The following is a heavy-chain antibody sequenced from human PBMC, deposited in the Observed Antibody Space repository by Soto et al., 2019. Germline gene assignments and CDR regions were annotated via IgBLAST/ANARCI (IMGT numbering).Heavy chain of an antibody. CDR1: GVSISSGGYY. CDR3: ARAAGSGSSLISFCDY. Sequence: SETLSLTCTVSGVSISSGGYYWSWIRQHPGKGLEWIGCISYSGSTYYNPSLRSRVTISVDTSKNQFSLKLSSVTAADTAVYYCARAAGSGSSLISFCDYWGQGTLVTVSS. CDR2: ISYSGST. D-gene: IGHD3-10*01. J-gene: IGHJ4*02. V-gene: IGHV4-31*03.